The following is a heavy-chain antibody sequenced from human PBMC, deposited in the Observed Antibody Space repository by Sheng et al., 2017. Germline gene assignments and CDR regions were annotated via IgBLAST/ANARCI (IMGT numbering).Heavy chain of an antibody. CDR2: VNHSGSS. D-gene: IGHD2-15*01. V-gene: IGHV4-34*01. J-gene: IGHJ4*02. Sequence: QVQLQQWGAGLLQPSETLSLTCAVYGGSLRGYYWSWIRQPPGKGLEWIGEVNHSGSSRYNPSLKSRVTISEDTSKNQFSLKLTSVTAADTAVYYCARLSGVRSGDYWGQGNPGSPSPQ. CDR3: ARLSGVRSGDY. CDR1: GGSLRGYY.